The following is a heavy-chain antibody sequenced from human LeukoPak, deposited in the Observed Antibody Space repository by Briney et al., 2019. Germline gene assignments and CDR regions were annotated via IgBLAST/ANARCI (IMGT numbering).Heavy chain of an antibody. CDR2: IKQDGSEK. CDR1: GFTFSSYC. J-gene: IGHJ4*02. CDR3: TIINYFDY. Sequence: GGSLRLSCAASGFTFSSYCMNWVRQAPGKGLEWVANIKQDGSEKYYVDSVKGRFTISRDNAKNTLYLQMNSLRAEDTAVYYCTIINYFDYWGQGTLVTVSS. D-gene: IGHD2/OR15-2a*01. V-gene: IGHV3-7*01.